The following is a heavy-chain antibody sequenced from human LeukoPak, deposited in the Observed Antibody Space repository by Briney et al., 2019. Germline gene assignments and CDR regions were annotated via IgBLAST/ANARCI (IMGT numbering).Heavy chain of an antibody. D-gene: IGHD5/OR15-5a*01. CDR1: GFTFSNCW. Sequence: QSGGSLRLSCAASGFTFSNCWMHWVRQAPGKGLEWVSRINSDETSTNYADSVKGRFTISRDNAKNTLYLQMNSLRAEDTAVYYCASRRSTSFDYWGQGTLVTVSS. CDR3: ASRRSTSFDY. V-gene: IGHV3-74*01. CDR2: INSDETST. J-gene: IGHJ4*02.